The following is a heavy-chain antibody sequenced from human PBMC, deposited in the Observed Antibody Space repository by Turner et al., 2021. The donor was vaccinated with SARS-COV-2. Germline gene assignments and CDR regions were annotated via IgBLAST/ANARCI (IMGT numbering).Heavy chain of an antibody. Sequence: QVQLVQYGAEEKTPGASVKVSCKVSGYTLTELSMHGVRQAPGKGLEWMGVFDPEDAETIYAQKFQCRVTMTEDTSTYRAYMELSILRSEDTAVYYCATVYAYCGGYCSSHYWGQGTLVTVSS. CDR2: FDPEDAET. J-gene: IGHJ4*02. V-gene: IGHV1-24*01. CDR3: ATVYAYCGGYCSSHY. D-gene: IGHD2-21*02. CDR1: GYTLTELS.